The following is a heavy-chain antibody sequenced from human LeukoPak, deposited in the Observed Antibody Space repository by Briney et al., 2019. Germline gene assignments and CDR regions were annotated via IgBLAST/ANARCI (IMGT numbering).Heavy chain of an antibody. D-gene: IGHD1-14*01. Sequence: SETLSLTCAVYGGSFSGYYWSWIRQPPGKGLEWIGEINHSGSTNYNPSLKSRVTISVDTSKNQFSLKLSSVTAADTAVYYCARDLLSKTRSPFDPWGQGTLVTVSS. V-gene: IGHV4-34*01. J-gene: IGHJ5*02. CDR3: ARDLLSKTRSPFDP. CDR2: INHSGST. CDR1: GGSFSGYY.